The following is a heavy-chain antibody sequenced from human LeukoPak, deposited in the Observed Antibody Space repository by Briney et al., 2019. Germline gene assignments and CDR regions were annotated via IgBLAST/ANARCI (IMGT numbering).Heavy chain of an antibody. CDR3: ARDRPTRDWFDP. Sequence: GGSLRLSCAASGFTFSSYAMSWVRQAPGKGLEWVSYISSSGSTIYYADSVKGRFTISRDNAKNSLYLQMNSLRAEDTAVYYCARDRPTRDWFDPWGQGTLVTVSS. V-gene: IGHV3-48*04. CDR1: GFTFSSYA. CDR2: ISSSGSTI. J-gene: IGHJ5*02.